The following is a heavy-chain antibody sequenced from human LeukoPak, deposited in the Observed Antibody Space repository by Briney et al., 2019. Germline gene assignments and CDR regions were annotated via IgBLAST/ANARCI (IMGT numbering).Heavy chain of an antibody. CDR3: ARVYSSNWD. Sequence: PSETLSLTCTVSGGSTSSGGYYWSWIRQPPGKGLEWIGYIYHSGSTYYNPSLKSRVTISVDRSKNQFSLKLSSVTAADTAVYYCARVYSSNWDWGQGTLVTVSS. D-gene: IGHD6-13*01. V-gene: IGHV4-30-2*01. CDR2: IYHSGST. CDR1: GGSTSSGGYY. J-gene: IGHJ4*02.